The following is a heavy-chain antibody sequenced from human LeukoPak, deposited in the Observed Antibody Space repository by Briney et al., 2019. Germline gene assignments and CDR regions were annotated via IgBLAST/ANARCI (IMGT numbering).Heavy chain of an antibody. CDR1: GFTFDDYA. D-gene: IGHD5-18*01. CDR2: ISWNSGSI. J-gene: IGHJ6*03. Sequence: PGRSLRPSCAASGFTFDDYAMHWVRQAPGKGLEWVSGISWNSGSIGYADSVKGRFTISRDNVKNSLYLQMNSLRAEDTALYYCAKVGYSYSHYYYYMDVWGKGTTVTVSS. V-gene: IGHV3-9*01. CDR3: AKVGYSYSHYYYYMDV.